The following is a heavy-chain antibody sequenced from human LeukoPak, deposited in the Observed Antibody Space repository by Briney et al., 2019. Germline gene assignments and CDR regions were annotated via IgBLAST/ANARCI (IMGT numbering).Heavy chain of an antibody. J-gene: IGHJ4*02. CDR2: YYYSGST. D-gene: IGHD3-10*01. CDR3: ARVGTYGSGSYLSWLDY. CDR1: DGSISCYY. Sequence: SETLSLTCTVSDGSISCYYGSWLRKPPGKRLEWVEYYYYSGSTNYNPSLKSRVTISVDTSKNQFSLKLSSVTAADTAVYYCARVGTYGSGSYLSWLDYWGQGTLVTVSS. V-gene: IGHV4-59*01.